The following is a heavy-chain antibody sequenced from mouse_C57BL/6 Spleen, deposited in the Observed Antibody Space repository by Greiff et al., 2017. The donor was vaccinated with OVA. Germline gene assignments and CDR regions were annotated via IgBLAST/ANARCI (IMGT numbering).Heavy chain of an antibody. CDR3: ARHFRDYDGDWYFDV. D-gene: IGHD2-4*01. CDR2: IWSDGST. J-gene: IGHJ1*03. V-gene: IGHV2-6-1*01. Sequence: QVQLQQSGPGLVAPSQSLSITCTVSGFSLTSYGVHWVRQPPGKGLEWLVVIWSDGSTTYNSALKSRLSISKDNSKSQVFLKMNSLQTDDTAMYYCARHFRDYDGDWYFDVWGTGTTVTVSS. CDR1: GFSLTSYG.